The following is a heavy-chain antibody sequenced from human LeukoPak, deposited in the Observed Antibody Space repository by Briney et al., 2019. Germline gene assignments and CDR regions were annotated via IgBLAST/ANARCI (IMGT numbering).Heavy chain of an antibody. CDR3: VIWGDYDVLTGYYVPDY. CDR2: ITGSGTST. Sequence: GASLRLSCVASGFTFSNYAMSWVRQAPGKGLEWVSAITGSGTSTYYADSLKGRFTISRDNSKNTVFLQMDSLRHEDTAIYYCVIWGDYDVLTGYYVPDYWGQGTLVTVSS. CDR1: GFTFSNYA. J-gene: IGHJ4*02. D-gene: IGHD3-9*01. V-gene: IGHV3-23*01.